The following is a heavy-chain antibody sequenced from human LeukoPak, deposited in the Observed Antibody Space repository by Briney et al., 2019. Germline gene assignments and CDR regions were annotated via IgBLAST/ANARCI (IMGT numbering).Heavy chain of an antibody. CDR3: ARHGPISAPGLRWFDP. CDR2: FYNSGSK. D-gene: IGHD2/OR15-2a*01. Sequence: SETLSLTCTVSGGSINNYYWSWIRQSPGKGLEWIGYFYNSGSKYYNPSLKSRVTISVDMSKNQFSLKLSSVTAADTAVYYCARHGPISAPGLRWFDPGGQGALVTVSS. J-gene: IGHJ5*02. CDR1: GGSINNYY. V-gene: IGHV4-4*08.